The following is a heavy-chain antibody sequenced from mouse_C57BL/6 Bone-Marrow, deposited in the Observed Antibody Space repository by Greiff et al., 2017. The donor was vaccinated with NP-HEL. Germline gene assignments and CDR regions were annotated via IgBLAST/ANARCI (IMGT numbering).Heavy chain of an antibody. J-gene: IGHJ3*01. D-gene: IGHD1-1*01. CDR1: GYSITSGYY. Sequence: ESGPGLVKPSQSLSLTCSVTGYSITSGYYWNWIRQFPGNKLEWMGYISYDGSNNYNPSLKNRISITRDTSKNQFFLKLNSVTTEDTATYYCARDYYGSSSAYWGQGTLVTVSA. V-gene: IGHV3-6*01. CDR2: ISYDGSN. CDR3: ARDYYGSSSAY.